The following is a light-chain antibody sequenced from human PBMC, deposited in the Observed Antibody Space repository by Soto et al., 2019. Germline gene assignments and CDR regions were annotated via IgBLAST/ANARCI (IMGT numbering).Light chain of an antibody. Sequence: DIQMTQSPSTLSASLGDRVTIXXRASQSISGWLAWYQQKPGKAPKLXIYDASSLERGVPSRFSGSGAGTEFTLTSSSLQPDDFATYYCQQYNSYSLTCGQGTKVEI. CDR3: QQYNSYSLT. J-gene: IGKJ1*01. CDR2: DAS. CDR1: QSISGW. V-gene: IGKV1-5*01.